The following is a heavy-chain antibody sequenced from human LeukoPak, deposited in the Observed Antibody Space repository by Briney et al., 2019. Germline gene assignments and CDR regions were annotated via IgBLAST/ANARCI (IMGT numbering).Heavy chain of an antibody. CDR1: GGXFSGYY. J-gene: IGHJ4*02. V-gene: IGHV4-34*01. CDR3: ARGGAHSGSQGFFDY. Sequence: LETLSLTCAVYGGXFSGYYCSWIRQPPGKGPEWIGQINHSGSTNYNPSLKSRVTISVDTSKNQFSLMLSSATAADTAVYYCARGGAHSGSQGFFDYWGQGTLVTVSS. CDR2: INHSGST. D-gene: IGHD1-26*01.